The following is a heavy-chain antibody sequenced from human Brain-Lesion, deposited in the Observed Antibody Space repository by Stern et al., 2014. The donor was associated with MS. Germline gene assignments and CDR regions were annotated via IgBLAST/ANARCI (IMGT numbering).Heavy chain of an antibody. CDR1: GGSISSGGYY. J-gene: IGHJ6*02. Sequence: QVQLVESGPGLVKPSQTLSLSCTVSGGSISSGGYYWSWIRQPAGKGLEWIGRIFNSGRTSYTPSLKRRVTISIDTSKTQFPLRLNSMTAADTAVYYCARGRVVPGFQYYATDVWGQGTTVIVSS. CDR3: ARGRVVPGFQYYATDV. CDR2: IFNSGRT. D-gene: IGHD2-2*01. V-gene: IGHV4-61*02.